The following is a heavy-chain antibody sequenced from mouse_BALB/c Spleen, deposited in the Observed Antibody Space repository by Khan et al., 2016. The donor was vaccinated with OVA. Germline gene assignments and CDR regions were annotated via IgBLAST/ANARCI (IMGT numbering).Heavy chain of an antibody. CDR3: ARDGSRYNYAMDY. CDR1: GYSITSDYA. D-gene: IGHD2-3*01. J-gene: IGHJ4*01. CDR2: ISYSGST. Sequence: EVELVESGPGLVQPSQSLSLTCTVTGYSITSDYAWNWIRQFPGNKLEWMGYISYSGSTNSNPALKSRISITRDTSKNQFFLQLNSVTTEDTATYYCARDGSRYNYAMDYWGQGTSVTVSS. V-gene: IGHV3-2*02.